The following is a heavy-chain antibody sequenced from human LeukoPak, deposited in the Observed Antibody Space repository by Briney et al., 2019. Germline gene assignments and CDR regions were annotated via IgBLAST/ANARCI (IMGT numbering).Heavy chain of an antibody. CDR2: MNPNSGNT. V-gene: IGHV1-8*01. Sequence: ASVKVSCKASGYTFTSYDINWVRQAPGQGLEGMGWMNPNSGNTVYAQKFQGRVTMTRDTSISTAYMELSSLRSEDTAVYYCARGRGVSLWFGELLSGDYWGQGTLVTVSS. D-gene: IGHD3-10*01. CDR1: GYTFTSYD. J-gene: IGHJ4*02. CDR3: ARGRGVSLWFGELLSGDY.